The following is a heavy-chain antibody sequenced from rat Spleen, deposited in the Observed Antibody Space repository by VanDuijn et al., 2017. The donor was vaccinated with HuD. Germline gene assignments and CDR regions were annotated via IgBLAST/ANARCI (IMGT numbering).Heavy chain of an antibody. Sequence: EVQLQESGPGLVKPSQSLSLTCSVTGYSITNSYRWNWIRKFPGNKLEWMGYINNAGSTNYNPSLKSRISITRDTSKNQFFLQVNSVTTEDTATYYCARSDGTHYYLPFADWGQGTLVTVSS. V-gene: IGHV3-3*01. CDR1: GYSITNSYR. CDR2: INNAGST. D-gene: IGHD1-12*02. CDR3: ARSDGTHYYLPFAD. J-gene: IGHJ3*01.